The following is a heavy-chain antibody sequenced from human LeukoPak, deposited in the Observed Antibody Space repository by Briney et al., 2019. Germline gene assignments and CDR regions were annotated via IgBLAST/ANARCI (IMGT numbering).Heavy chain of an antibody. CDR1: GDAINNGLHF. V-gene: IGHV4-39*02. Sequence: PSETLSLTCAVSGDAINNGLHFWGWIRQPPGRGPEWIATTYYSGTTFYNPSLRSRVTISVDTSNNHFSLILYSVTAADTGVYYCARQPPRDYQWTFGYWGQGVLVTVSS. CDR2: TYYSGTT. D-gene: IGHD4/OR15-4a*01. J-gene: IGHJ4*02. CDR3: ARQPPRDYQWTFGY.